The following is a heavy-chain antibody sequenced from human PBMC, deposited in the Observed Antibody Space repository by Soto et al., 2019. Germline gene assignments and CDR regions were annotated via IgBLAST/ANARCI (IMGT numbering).Heavy chain of an antibody. CDR3: ARGCGQNTVFGVVISSFFDY. V-gene: IGHV4-34*01. J-gene: IGHJ4*02. D-gene: IGHD3-3*01. CDR1: GGSFSGYY. CDR2: INHSGST. Sequence: SETLSLTCAVYGGSFSGYYWSWIRQPPGKGLEWIGEINHSGSTNYNPSLKSRVTISVDTSKNQFSLKLSSVTAAGTAVYYCARGCGQNTVFGVVISSFFDYWGQGTLVTVSS.